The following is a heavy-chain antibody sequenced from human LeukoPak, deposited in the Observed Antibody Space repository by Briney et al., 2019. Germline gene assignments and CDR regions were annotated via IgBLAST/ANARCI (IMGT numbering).Heavy chain of an antibody. CDR3: CRAPYNNYVNLDY. Sequence: PGGSLRLSCTASGFTFGDYTMTWVRQAPGKGLEWLGFIRSKAFAGTAEYAASVEGRFTISRDDSISIAYLHMNSLKAEDSAVYYCCRAPYNNYVNLDYWGQRTLVTVSS. CDR1: GFTFGDYT. D-gene: IGHD4-11*01. J-gene: IGHJ4*02. CDR2: IRSKAFAGTA. V-gene: IGHV3-49*04.